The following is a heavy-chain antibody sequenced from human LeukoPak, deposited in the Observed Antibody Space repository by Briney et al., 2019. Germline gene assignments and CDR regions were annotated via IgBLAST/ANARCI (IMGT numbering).Heavy chain of an antibody. Sequence: PGGPLRLSCAASGFTFNDYAMHWVRQAPGKGLEWVADISYDGSNKYYADSVKGRFTISRGNSKNTLYLQMNSLRVEDTAVYYCAKDYYGSGATPEAWGQGTLVTVSS. J-gene: IGHJ5*02. CDR1: GFTFNDYA. D-gene: IGHD3-10*01. CDR2: ISYDGSNK. CDR3: AKDYYGSGATPEA. V-gene: IGHV3-30*18.